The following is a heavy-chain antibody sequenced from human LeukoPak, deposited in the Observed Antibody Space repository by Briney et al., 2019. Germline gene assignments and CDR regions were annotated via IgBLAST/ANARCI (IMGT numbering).Heavy chain of an antibody. CDR2: INHSGST. Sequence: PSETLSLTCAVYGGSFSGYYWSWIRQPPGKGLEWIGEINHSGSTNYNPSLKSRVTISVDTSKNRFSLKLSSVTAADTAVYYCARPVTMIVVDHPDAFDIWGQGTMVTVSS. CDR3: ARPVTMIVVDHPDAFDI. V-gene: IGHV4-34*01. D-gene: IGHD3-22*01. CDR1: GGSFSGYY. J-gene: IGHJ3*02.